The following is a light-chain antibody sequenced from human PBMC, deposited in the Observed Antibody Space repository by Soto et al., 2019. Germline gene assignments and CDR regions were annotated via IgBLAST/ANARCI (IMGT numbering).Light chain of an antibody. J-gene: IGKJ3*01. CDR2: GTS. CDR3: QQYGTSTGVT. CDR1: QTVSTKY. V-gene: IGKV3-20*01. Sequence: ENVLTQSPGTLSLSPGERATLSCRASQTVSTKYVAWYQQKPGQAPRLLIYGTSSRATGIPDRFSGSGSGTDFMLTISRLEAEDFAVYYCQQYGTSTGVTFGPGTKLDIK.